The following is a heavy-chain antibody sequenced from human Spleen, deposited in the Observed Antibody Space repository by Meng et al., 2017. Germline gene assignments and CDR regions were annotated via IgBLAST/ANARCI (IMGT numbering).Heavy chain of an antibody. CDR3: ARVEGYCSGGNCYSEDWFDP. CDR2: INHSGST. V-gene: IGHV4-34*01. CDR1: GGSFSGYY. Sequence: QGQLQQGGAGLLKPSETLSLTCAVYGGSFSGYYWSWIRQPPGKGLEWIGEINHSGSTNYNPSLKSRVTISVDTSKNQFSLKLSSVTAADTAVYYCARVEGYCSGGNCYSEDWFDPWGQGTLVTVSS. J-gene: IGHJ5*02. D-gene: IGHD2-15*01.